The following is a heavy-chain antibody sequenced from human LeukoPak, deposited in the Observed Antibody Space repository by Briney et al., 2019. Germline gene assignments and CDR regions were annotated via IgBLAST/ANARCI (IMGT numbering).Heavy chain of an antibody. D-gene: IGHD3-9*01. J-gene: IGHJ4*02. V-gene: IGHV3-23*01. CDR3: AKDQANFDWLPSLEY. Sequence: GTLRLSCAASGFSFRTYAMTWVRQAPGKGLEWVSGISSSGGTTYYTDSVKGRFTISRDNSKKTLYLQMNSLRAEDTAVYFCAKDQANFDWLPSLEYWGQGTLVTVSS. CDR1: GFSFRTYA. CDR2: ISSSGGTT.